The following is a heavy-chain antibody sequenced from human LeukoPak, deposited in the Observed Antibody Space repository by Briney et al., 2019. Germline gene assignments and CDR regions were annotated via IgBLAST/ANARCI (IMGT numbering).Heavy chain of an antibody. Sequence: PGGSLRLSCAASGFTFSSYWMSWVRQAPGKGLEWVANIKQDGSEKYYVDSVKGRFTISRDNAKNSLYLQMNSLRAEDTAVYYCARQYYDFWSGYYSTPEDAFDIWGQGTMVTVSS. CDR1: GFTFSSYW. D-gene: IGHD3-3*01. CDR2: IKQDGSEK. V-gene: IGHV3-7*01. CDR3: ARQYYDFWSGYYSTPEDAFDI. J-gene: IGHJ3*02.